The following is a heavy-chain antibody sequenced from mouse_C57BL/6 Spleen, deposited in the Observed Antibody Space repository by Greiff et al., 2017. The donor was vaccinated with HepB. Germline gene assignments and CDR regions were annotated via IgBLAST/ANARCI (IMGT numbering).Heavy chain of an antibody. CDR2: INPSSGYT. CDR1: GYTFTSYT. V-gene: IGHV1-4*01. J-gene: IGHJ4*01. D-gene: IGHD1-1*01. CDR3: ARYLYGDAMDY. Sequence: QVQLQQSGAELARPGASVKMSCKASGYTFTSYTMHWVKQRPGQGLEWIGYINPSSGYTKYNQKFKDKATLTADKSSSTAYMQLSSLTSEDSAVYYCARYLYGDAMDYWGQGTSVTVSS.